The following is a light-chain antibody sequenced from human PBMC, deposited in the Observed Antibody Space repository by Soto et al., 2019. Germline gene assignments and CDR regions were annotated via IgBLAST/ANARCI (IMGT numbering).Light chain of an antibody. Sequence: DIPMTQSPSSVSASVGDRVIITCRASQGISSWLAWYQHKPGTAPKLLIYVASTLQSGVPSRFSGSGSGTDFTLTINNLQPEDFATYYCQQAVTFPLTFGGGTKVEIK. J-gene: IGKJ4*01. CDR2: VAS. CDR3: QQAVTFPLT. CDR1: QGISSW. V-gene: IGKV1-12*01.